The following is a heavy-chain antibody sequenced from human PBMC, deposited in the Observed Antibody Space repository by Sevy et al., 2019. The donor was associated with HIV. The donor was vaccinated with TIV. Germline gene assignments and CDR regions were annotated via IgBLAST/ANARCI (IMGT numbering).Heavy chain of an antibody. J-gene: IGHJ4*02. CDR1: GFTFTNFP. CDR2: ISFNGNHE. V-gene: IGHV3-30-3*01. CDR3: VRTAGLTGSYEY. D-gene: IGHD3-9*01. Sequence: GGSLRLSCAASGFTFTNFPMHWVRQAPGRGLEWVAIISFNGNHEFYADSVKGRFTISRDSSKSTLYLQMNGLRREDTAVYYCVRTAGLTGSYEYWGQGTQVTVSS.